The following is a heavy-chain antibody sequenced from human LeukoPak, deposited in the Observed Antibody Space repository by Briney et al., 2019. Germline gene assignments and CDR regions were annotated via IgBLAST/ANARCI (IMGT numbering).Heavy chain of an antibody. CDR2: INPNSGGT. V-gene: IGHV1-2*02. D-gene: IGHD5-12*01. J-gene: IGHJ5*02. CDR1: GYTFTGYY. CDR3: ARDGYSGYDLPFNWFDP. Sequence: ASVKVSCKASGYTFTGYYMHWVRQAPGQGLEWMGWINPNSGGTNYAQKFQGRVTMTRDTSISTAYMELSRLRSDDTAVYYCARDGYSGYDLPFNWFDPWGQGTVVTVSS.